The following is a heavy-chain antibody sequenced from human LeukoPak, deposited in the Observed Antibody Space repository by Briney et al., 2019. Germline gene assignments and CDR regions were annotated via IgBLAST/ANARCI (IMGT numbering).Heavy chain of an antibody. Sequence: GSLSLSCTASGFTFSEYVMSWVRQAPGKGLEWVSSITATGGSIYYAESVQGRFIISRDNSKNTLYLQMNSLRAEDTAVYYCAKWSVVVPAAHLYYFEYWGQGTLVTVSS. J-gene: IGHJ4*02. CDR1: GFTFSEYV. CDR2: ITATGGSI. CDR3: AKWSVVVPAAHLYYFEY. D-gene: IGHD2-2*01. V-gene: IGHV3-23*01.